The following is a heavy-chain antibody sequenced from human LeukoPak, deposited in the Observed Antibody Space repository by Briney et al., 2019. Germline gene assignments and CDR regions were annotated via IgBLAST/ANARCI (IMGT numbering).Heavy chain of an antibody. Sequence: ASVKVSCKASGGTFSSYAISWVRQAPGQRLEWMGGIIPIFGTANYAQKFQGRVTITADESTSTAYMEMSSLRSEDTAVYYCASSVAGYSSSWSYYFDYWGQGTLVTVSS. CDR1: GGTFSSYA. J-gene: IGHJ4*02. CDR2: IIPIFGTA. D-gene: IGHD6-13*01. V-gene: IGHV1-69*13. CDR3: ASSVAGYSSSWSYYFDY.